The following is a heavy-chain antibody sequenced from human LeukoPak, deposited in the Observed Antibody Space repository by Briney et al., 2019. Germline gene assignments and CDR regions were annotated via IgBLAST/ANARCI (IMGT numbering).Heavy chain of an antibody. V-gene: IGHV3-30*04. D-gene: IGHD6-19*01. Sequence: GRSLRLSCAASGFTFSSYAMHWVRQAPGKGLEWVAVISYDGSNKYYADSVKGRFTISRDNSKNTLYLQMNSLRAEDTAVYYCAKGGWYYFDYWGQGTLVTVSS. CDR2: ISYDGSNK. J-gene: IGHJ4*02. CDR1: GFTFSSYA. CDR3: AKGGWYYFDY.